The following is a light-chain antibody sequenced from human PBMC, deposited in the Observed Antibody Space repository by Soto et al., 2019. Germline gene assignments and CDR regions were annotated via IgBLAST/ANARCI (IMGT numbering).Light chain of an antibody. Sequence: DLVMTQSPLSLPVTPGEPASISCRSSQSLLHSNGYNYLDWYLQKPGQSPQLLIYLGSSLASGVPYRFSGGGSGTDFTLKISRVEAEDVGIYYCIQALQTPPTFGQGTKVEIK. J-gene: IGKJ1*01. CDR3: IQALQTPPT. CDR1: QSLLHSNGYNY. CDR2: LGS. V-gene: IGKV2-28*01.